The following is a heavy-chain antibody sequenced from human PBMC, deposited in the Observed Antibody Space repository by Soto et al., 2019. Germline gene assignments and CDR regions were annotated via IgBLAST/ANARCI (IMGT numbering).Heavy chain of an antibody. J-gene: IGHJ4*02. CDR2: IVHMFGKA. V-gene: IGHV1-69*01. CDR3: ARGLDYDSSAFYFFF. Sequence: QIQLLQSGAELKKPGSSVKVSCKASGGTFSRYALNWVRQAPGQGPEWMGGIVHMFGKANYAQKFQGRVTITADESTSTAYMGLSSLRSEDTAMYYCARGLDYDSSAFYFFFWGQGTLVTVSS. CDR1: GGTFSRYA. D-gene: IGHD3-22*01.